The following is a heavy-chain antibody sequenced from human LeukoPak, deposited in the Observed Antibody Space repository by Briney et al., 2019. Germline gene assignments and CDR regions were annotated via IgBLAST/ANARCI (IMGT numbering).Heavy chain of an antibody. J-gene: IGHJ5*02. Sequence: GGSLRLSCAASGFTFSSYGMHWVRQAPGKGLEWVAVISYDGSNKYYADSVKGRFTISRDNSKNTLYLQMNSLRAEDTAVYYCARNYDFWSGYPHPNWFDPWGQGTLVTVSS. D-gene: IGHD3-3*01. CDR2: ISYDGSNK. V-gene: IGHV3-30*03. CDR1: GFTFSSYG. CDR3: ARNYDFWSGYPHPNWFDP.